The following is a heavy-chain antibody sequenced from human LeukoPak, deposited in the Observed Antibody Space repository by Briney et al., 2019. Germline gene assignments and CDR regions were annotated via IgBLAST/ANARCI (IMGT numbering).Heavy chain of an antibody. Sequence: SETLSLTCTVSGGSISSSSYYWGWIRQPPGKGLEWIGYISYSGSTSYNPSLKSRVTISVDTSKNQLSLKLSSVTAADTAVYYCAGTRGDVVVVPAYLGIFDYWGQGTLVTVSS. CDR3: AGTRGDVVVVPAYLGIFDY. V-gene: IGHV4-61*05. D-gene: IGHD2-2*01. CDR1: GGSISSSSYY. J-gene: IGHJ4*02. CDR2: ISYSGST.